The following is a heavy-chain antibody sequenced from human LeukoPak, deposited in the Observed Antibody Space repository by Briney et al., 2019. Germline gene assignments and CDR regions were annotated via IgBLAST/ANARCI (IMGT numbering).Heavy chain of an antibody. CDR3: ARDYEDKVWFGHMVV. J-gene: IGHJ6*02. V-gene: IGHV3-48*02. D-gene: IGHD3-10*01. Sequence: GGSLRLSCAASRFSFSLYYMNWVRQAPGKGLEWVSYISSTGSRIYYADSVKGRFTISRDNAKNLLYLQMSSLRDEDTAVYYCARDYEDKVWFGHMVVWGQGTTVTVSS. CDR1: RFSFSLYY. CDR2: ISSTGSRI.